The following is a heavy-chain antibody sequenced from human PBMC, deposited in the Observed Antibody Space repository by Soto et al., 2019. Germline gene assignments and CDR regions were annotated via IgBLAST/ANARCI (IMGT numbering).Heavy chain of an antibody. J-gene: IGHJ4*02. D-gene: IGHD2-2*02. CDR2: ISGYNGNR. V-gene: IGHV1-18*01. Sequence: QVQLVQSGPEVKMPGASVKVSCKASGDIFPTYGISWVRQAPGQGLDWMGWISGYNGNRKYAQKLQDRVVKTADTSPSTAYMELRSLTSDDTAVYYCARAYCTRSSYYRVDYWGQGTLVTVSA. CDR1: GDIFPTYG. CDR3: ARAYCTRSSYYRVDY.